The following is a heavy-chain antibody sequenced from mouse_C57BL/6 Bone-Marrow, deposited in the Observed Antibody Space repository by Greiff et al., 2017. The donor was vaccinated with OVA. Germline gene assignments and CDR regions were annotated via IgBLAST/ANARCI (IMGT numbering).Heavy chain of an antibody. J-gene: IGHJ2*01. CDR3: AAGSSAPYYFDY. CDR1: GSTFTSYW. Sequence: QVQLQQPGAELVRPGSSVKLSCKASGSTFTSYWMDWVKQRPGLGLEWIGNIYPSDSATQYNQKFKEKATLTVDKASSTASMQLSSLTSEDSAVYYCAAGSSAPYYFDYWGQGTTLTVSA. CDR2: IYPSDSAT. D-gene: IGHD1-1*01. V-gene: IGHV1-61*01.